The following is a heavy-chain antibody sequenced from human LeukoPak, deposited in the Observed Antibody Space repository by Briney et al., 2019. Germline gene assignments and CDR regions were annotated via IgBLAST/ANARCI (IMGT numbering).Heavy chain of an antibody. CDR1: GFTLSSYA. V-gene: IGHV3-23*01. D-gene: IGHD2-15*01. CDR3: ARDQGGGTSY. CDR2: ISVSGNT. Sequence: GGSLRLSCAASGFTLSSYAMSWVRQGPGKGLEWVSAISVSGNTYHADSVKGRFTISRDSSKNTLYLQMNSLRAEDTAIYYCARDQGGGTSYWGQGTLVTVSS. J-gene: IGHJ4*02.